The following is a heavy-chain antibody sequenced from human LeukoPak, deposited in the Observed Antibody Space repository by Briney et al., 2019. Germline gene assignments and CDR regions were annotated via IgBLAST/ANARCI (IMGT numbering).Heavy chain of an antibody. CDR1: GYSFTSYW. CDR3: ARLRPQDAFDI. CDR2: IYPGDSDT. V-gene: IGHV5-51*01. J-gene: IGHJ3*02. Sequence: GESLKISCKVSGYSFTSYWIGWVRQMPGKGLEWMGIIYPGDSDTRYSPSFQGQVTISADKSISTAYLRWSSLKASDTAMYYCARLRPQDAFDIWGQGTMVTVSS.